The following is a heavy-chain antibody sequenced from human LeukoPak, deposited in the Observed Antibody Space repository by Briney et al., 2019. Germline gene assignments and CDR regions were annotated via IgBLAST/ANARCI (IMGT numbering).Heavy chain of an antibody. V-gene: IGHV4-38-2*02. J-gene: IGHJ4*02. D-gene: IGHD5-12*01. CDR3: AREDGSSGYDDF. Sequence: PSETLSLTCTVSGYSISSGYYWGWIRQPPGKGLEWIGSIHHSGSTYYNPSLKSRVTISVDTSKNHFSLNLKSVTAADTAVYYCAREDGSSGYDDFWGQGTLVTVSS. CDR1: GYSISSGYY. CDR2: IHHSGST.